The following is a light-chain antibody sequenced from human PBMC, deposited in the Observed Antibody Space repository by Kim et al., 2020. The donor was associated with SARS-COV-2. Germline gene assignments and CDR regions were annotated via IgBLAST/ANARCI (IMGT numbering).Light chain of an antibody. V-gene: IGKV1-17*01. Sequence: ACLGDRVTITCRASQGIRSDLGWYQQKPGRAPTRLIYGASTLESGVPSRFSGSGSGTEFTLTISSLQPEDFATYYCLQHHAYPRTFGQGTKVDIK. J-gene: IGKJ1*01. CDR3: LQHHAYPRT. CDR2: GAS. CDR1: QGIRSD.